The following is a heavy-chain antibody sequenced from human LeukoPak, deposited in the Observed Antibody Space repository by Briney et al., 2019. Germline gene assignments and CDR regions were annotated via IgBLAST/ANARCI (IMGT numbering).Heavy chain of an antibody. CDR1: GFTFRSYW. Sequence: GGSLRLSCAASGFTFRSYWMSWVRQAPGKGLEWAANIKQDGSEKYYVDSVKGRFTISRDNPKNSLYLQMNSLRAEDTAVYYCARGPRLGYCSSTSCYDDYWGQGTLVTVSS. V-gene: IGHV3-7*01. CDR3: ARGPRLGYCSSTSCYDDY. D-gene: IGHD2-2*01. J-gene: IGHJ4*02. CDR2: IKQDGSEK.